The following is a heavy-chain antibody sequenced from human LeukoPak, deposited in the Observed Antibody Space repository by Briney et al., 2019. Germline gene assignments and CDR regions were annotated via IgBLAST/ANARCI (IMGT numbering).Heavy chain of an antibody. CDR3: ARDPGRDPEAVGPYFDY. J-gene: IGHJ4*02. CDR2: IYTSGST. D-gene: IGHD6-19*01. CDR1: GGSVSSYY. V-gene: IGHV4-4*07. Sequence: PSETLSLTCTVSGGSVSSYYWSWIRQPAGKGLEWIGRIYTSGSTNYNPSLKSRVTMSVDTSKNQFSLKLSSVTAADTAVYYCARDPGRDPEAVGPYFDYWGQGTLVTVSS.